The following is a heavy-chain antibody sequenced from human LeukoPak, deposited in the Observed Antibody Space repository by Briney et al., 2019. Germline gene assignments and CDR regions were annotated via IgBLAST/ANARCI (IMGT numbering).Heavy chain of an antibody. Sequence: PSETLSLTCAVYGESFSGYYWTWIRQPPGKGLEWIGEINHSGSTNYNPSLKSRVTISVDTPKNQFSLKLSSVTAADTAVYYCARSLLEYSSSSGFDYWGQGTLVTVSS. V-gene: IGHV4-34*01. D-gene: IGHD6-6*01. CDR2: INHSGST. J-gene: IGHJ4*02. CDR1: GESFSGYY. CDR3: ARSLLEYSSSSGFDY.